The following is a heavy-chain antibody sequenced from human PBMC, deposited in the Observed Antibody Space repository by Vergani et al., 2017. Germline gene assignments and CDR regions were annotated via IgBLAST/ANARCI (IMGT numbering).Heavy chain of an antibody. V-gene: IGHV4-59*01. CDR2: IYYSGST. CDR1: GDSMSPYY. J-gene: IGHJ6*03. CDR3: ARRVADRQVVGDVFYYYMDV. D-gene: IGHD3-16*01. Sequence: QVQLQESGPRLVKPSETLSLTCTVSGDSMSPYYWSWIRQPPGRGLEWIGFIYYSGSTSYNPSLRSRVTLSVDLSKNQFSLKVNSVTAADTAVYYCARRVADRQVVGDVFYYYMDVWGKXP.